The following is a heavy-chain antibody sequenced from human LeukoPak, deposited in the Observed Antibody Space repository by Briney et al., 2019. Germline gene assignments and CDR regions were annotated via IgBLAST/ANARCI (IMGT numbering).Heavy chain of an antibody. Sequence: SVKVSCKASGGTFSSYAISWVRQAPGQGLEWMGRIIPILGIANYAQKFQGRVTITADKSTSTAYMELSSLRSGDTAAYYCARGYGDYPDYWGQGTLVTVSS. CDR2: IIPILGIA. D-gene: IGHD4-17*01. CDR1: GGTFSSYA. J-gene: IGHJ4*02. V-gene: IGHV1-69*04. CDR3: ARGYGDYPDY.